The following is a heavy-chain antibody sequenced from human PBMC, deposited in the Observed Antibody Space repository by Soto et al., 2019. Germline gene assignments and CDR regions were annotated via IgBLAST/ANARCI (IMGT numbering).Heavy chain of an antibody. CDR3: ARDPVAVAVSYYGMDV. J-gene: IGHJ6*02. V-gene: IGHV6-1*01. D-gene: IGHD6-19*01. Sequence: SQTLSLTCAISVDIVSSNSAAWNWIRQSPSRGLEWLGRTYYRSKWYNDYAVSVKSRITINPDTSKNQFSLQLNSVTPEDTAVYYCARDPVAVAVSYYGMDVWGQGTTVTVSS. CDR2: TYYRSKWYN. CDR1: VDIVSSNSAA.